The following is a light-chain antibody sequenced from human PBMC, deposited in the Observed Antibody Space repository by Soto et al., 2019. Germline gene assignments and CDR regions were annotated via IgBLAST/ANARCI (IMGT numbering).Light chain of an antibody. J-gene: IGLJ3*02. Sequence: QSALTQPVSVSGSPGQSITISCTGTSSDVGGYNYVSWYQQHPGKAPKLMIYEVTKRPSGVSDRFSGSKSGNTASLTVSGLQAEDEADYYCSSYTGSGTVVFGGGTKLTVL. CDR1: SSDVGGYNY. CDR3: SSYTGSGTVV. V-gene: IGLV2-14*01. CDR2: EVT.